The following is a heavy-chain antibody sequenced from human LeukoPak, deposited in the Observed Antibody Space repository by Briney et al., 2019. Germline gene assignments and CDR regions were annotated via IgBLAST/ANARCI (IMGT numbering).Heavy chain of an antibody. CDR1: GYSFTNYW. V-gene: IGHV5-51*01. J-gene: IGHJ4*02. D-gene: IGHD6-13*01. CDR3: ARLTSSWSFDY. Sequence: GESLKISCKGSGYSFTNYWIGWVRQMPGKGLEWMGIISPDGSDTRYSPSFQGQVTISADKSITTAYLQWSSLKASDTAMYYCARLTSSWSFDYWGQGTLVTVSS. CDR2: ISPDGSDT.